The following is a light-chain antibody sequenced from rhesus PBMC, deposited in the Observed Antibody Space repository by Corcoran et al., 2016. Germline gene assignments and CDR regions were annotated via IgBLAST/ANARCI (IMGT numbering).Light chain of an antibody. CDR2: KES. CDR1: QGISSW. J-gene: IGKJ2*01. CDR3: QQYSSRPYS. Sequence: DIQMTQSPSSLSASVGDTVTITCRASQGISSWQAWYQQKPGKAPKLLTYKESSLQSGVPARVSGSGSGTDVTLTISSLQSEDFATYNCQQYSSRPYSFGQGTKVEIK. V-gene: IGKV1-22*01.